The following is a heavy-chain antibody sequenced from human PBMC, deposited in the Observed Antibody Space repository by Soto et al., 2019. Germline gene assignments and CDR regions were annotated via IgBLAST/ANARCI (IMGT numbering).Heavy chain of an antibody. CDR3: ARLLYGSGFNWFDP. Sequence: QLQLQESGPGLVKPSETLSLTCTVSGGSISSSSYYWGWIRQPPGKGLEWIGSIYYSGSTYYNPSLKSRVTISVDTSKNQCSLKLSSVTAADTAVYYCARLLYGSGFNWFDPWGQGTLVTVSS. CDR1: GGSISSSSYY. J-gene: IGHJ5*02. CDR2: IYYSGST. D-gene: IGHD3-10*01. V-gene: IGHV4-39*01.